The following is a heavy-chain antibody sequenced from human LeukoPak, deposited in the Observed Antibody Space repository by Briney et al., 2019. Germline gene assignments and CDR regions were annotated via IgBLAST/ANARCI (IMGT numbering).Heavy chain of an antibody. CDR2: ISYDGSNK. Sequence: PGGSLRLSCAASGFTFSSYAMHWVRQPPGKGLEWVAVISYDGSNKYYADSVKGRFTISRDNSKNTVYLQMSSLRAEDTAVYYCAKESVWFGESNPFDYWGQGTLVTVSS. J-gene: IGHJ4*02. CDR3: AKESVWFGESNPFDY. D-gene: IGHD3-10*01. CDR1: GFTFSSYA. V-gene: IGHV3-30*04.